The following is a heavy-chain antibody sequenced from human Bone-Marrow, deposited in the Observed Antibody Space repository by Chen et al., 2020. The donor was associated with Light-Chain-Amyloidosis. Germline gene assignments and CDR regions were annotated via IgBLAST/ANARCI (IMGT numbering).Heavy chain of an antibody. CDR1: GFTFSGYW. Sequence: EGQLVQSGGGLVQPGGSLRLSCEASGFTFSGYWMSWVRQAPGKGLEWVANIKQSGSDKDYLESVKGRFTNSRDNGKNSLYLQMNNLRAEDTAVYYCARVGDGSNRSEALEIWGQGTMVTVSS. D-gene: IGHD3-10*01. CDR3: ARVGDGSNRSEALEI. CDR2: IKQSGSDK. V-gene: IGHV3-7*01. J-gene: IGHJ3*02.